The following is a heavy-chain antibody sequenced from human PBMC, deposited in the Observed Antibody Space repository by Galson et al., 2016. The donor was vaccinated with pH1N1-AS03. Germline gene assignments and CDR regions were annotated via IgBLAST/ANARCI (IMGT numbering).Heavy chain of an antibody. D-gene: IGHD1-1*01. Sequence: CAISGDSVSNSNAAWTWIRQSPSRGLEWLGRTYYWSNWRYDYALSVKGRITISPDTSMNQVSLQLNSVTPDDTAVYYCAASGFTFSSLHQGPIGLPPGTLLQEHLWG. CDR2: TYYWSNWRY. CDR3: AASGFTFSSLHQGPIGLPPGTLLQEHL. J-gene: IGHJ6*01. CDR1: GDSVSNSNAA. V-gene: IGHV6-1*01.